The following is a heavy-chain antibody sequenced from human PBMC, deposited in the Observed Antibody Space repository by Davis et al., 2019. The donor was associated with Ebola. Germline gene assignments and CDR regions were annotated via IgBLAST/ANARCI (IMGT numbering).Heavy chain of an antibody. J-gene: IGHJ4*02. CDR1: GFTFSSYA. V-gene: IGHV3-30-3*01. Sequence: PGGSLRLSCAASGFTFSSYAMHWVRQAPGKGLEWVAVISYDGSSKYYADSVKGRFTISRDNSKNTLYLQMNSLRAEDTAVYYCARGSGEYWGQGTLVTVSS. D-gene: IGHD2-15*01. CDR2: ISYDGSSK. CDR3: ARGSGEY.